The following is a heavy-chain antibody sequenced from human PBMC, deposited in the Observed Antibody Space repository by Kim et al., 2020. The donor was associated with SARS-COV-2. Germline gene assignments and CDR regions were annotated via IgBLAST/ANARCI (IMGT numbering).Heavy chain of an antibody. V-gene: IGHV3-15*01. CDR1: GFTFNDAW. CDR3: TTVGGHRSSCLEF. D-gene: IGHD6-13*01. CDR2: IKREIDDETP. J-gene: IGHJ4*02. Sequence: GGSLRLSCAASGFTFNDAWMNWARQAPGKGLEWVGRIKREIDDETPDYAAPVKGRFTISRDDSKNTLYLQMNGLKSEDTAVYYCTTVGGHRSSCLEFWGQGALVTVSS.